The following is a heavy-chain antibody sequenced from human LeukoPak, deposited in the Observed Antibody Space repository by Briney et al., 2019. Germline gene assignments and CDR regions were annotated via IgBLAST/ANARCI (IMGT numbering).Heavy chain of an antibody. Sequence: GGSLRLSCAASGFTFSYYYMGWIRQAPGKGLEWVSYISNGGSTIYYADAVKGRLTISRYNAKNSLFLQMNSLRADDTALYYCARPHRAGTQSGYWGQGTLVTVSS. CDR2: ISNGGSTI. D-gene: IGHD1-1*01. J-gene: IGHJ4*02. CDR1: GFTFSYYY. CDR3: ARPHRAGTQSGY. V-gene: IGHV3-11*04.